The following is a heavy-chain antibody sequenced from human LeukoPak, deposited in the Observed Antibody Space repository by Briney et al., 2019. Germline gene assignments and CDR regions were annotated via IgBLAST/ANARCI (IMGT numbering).Heavy chain of an antibody. Sequence: GGSLRLSCAASGFTFSSYSMNWVRQAPGKGLEWVSSISSSSSDIYYADSVKGRFTISRDNAKNSLYLQMNSLRAEDTAVYYCARDTDYDILTGYSGFDYWGQGTLVTVSS. CDR3: ARDTDYDILTGYSGFDY. V-gene: IGHV3-21*01. CDR2: ISSSSSDI. D-gene: IGHD3-9*01. CDR1: GFTFSSYS. J-gene: IGHJ4*02.